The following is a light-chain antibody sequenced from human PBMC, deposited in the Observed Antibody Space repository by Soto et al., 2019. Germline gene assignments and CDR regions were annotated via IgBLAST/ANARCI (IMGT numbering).Light chain of an antibody. V-gene: IGKV3-20*01. J-gene: IGKJ1*01. CDR1: QSVSNNY. CDR3: QQYANSPRT. CDR2: DAS. Sequence: EIVLTQSPGTLSLSPGERATLSCRASQSVSNNYLAWYQHRPGQAPRLLIYDASSRATGIPDRFSGSGSGTDFTLTISRLEPEDFAVYYCQQYANSPRTFGQGTKVEIK.